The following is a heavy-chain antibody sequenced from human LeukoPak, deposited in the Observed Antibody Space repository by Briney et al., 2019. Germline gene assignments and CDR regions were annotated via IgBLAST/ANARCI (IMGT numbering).Heavy chain of an antibody. CDR2: MNPNSGNT. D-gene: IGHD1-1*01. Sequence: GASVTVSCKASGYTFTSYDINGVRQATGQGLEWMGWMNPNSGNTGYAQKFQGRVTMTRNTSISTAYMELSSLRSEDTAVYYCARTPTLDDAFDIWGQGTMVTVSS. CDR1: GYTFTSYD. V-gene: IGHV1-8*01. J-gene: IGHJ3*02. CDR3: ARTPTLDDAFDI.